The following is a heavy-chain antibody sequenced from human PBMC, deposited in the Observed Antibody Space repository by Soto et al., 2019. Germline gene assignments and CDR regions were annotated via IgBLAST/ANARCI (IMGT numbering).Heavy chain of an antibody. CDR1: GGSISSSSYY. V-gene: IGHV4-39*01. Sequence: LSLTCTVSGGSISSSSYYWGWIRQPPGKGLEWIGSIYYSGSTYYNPSLKSRVTISVDTSKNQFSLKLSSVTAADTAVYYCAILGGLLYDSSGYYFDYWGQGTLVTVSS. J-gene: IGHJ4*02. CDR2: IYYSGST. D-gene: IGHD3-22*01. CDR3: AILGGLLYDSSGYYFDY.